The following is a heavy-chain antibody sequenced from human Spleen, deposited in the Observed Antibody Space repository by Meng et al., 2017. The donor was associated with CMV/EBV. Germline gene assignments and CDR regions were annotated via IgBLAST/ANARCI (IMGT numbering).Heavy chain of an antibody. J-gene: IGHJ4*02. Sequence: LTCTVSGGSISSYYWSWIRQPPGKGLEWIGYIYYTGSTNYNPSLKSRVIISVDTSKNQFSLKLSSVTAADTAVYYCASGGKSDISGYWGQGTLVTVSS. CDR3: ASGGKSDISGY. CDR2: IYYTGST. V-gene: IGHV4-59*01. CDR1: GGSISSYY. D-gene: IGHD3-9*01.